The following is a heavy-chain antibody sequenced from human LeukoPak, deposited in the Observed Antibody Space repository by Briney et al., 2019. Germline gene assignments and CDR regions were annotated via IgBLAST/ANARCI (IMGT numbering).Heavy chain of an antibody. CDR1: FTLRWFW. V-gene: IGHV3-23*01. D-gene: IGHD6-19*01. Sequence: GALRPFRGGPWFTLRWFWLDWVRQASGKGVGWVSSIPASGGSTYYADSVKGRFTISRDNSKNSLYLQMNSLRAEDTAVYYCARESSGGWYFDYWGQGTLVTVSS. CDR3: ARESSGGWYFDY. J-gene: IGHJ4*02. CDR2: IPASGGST.